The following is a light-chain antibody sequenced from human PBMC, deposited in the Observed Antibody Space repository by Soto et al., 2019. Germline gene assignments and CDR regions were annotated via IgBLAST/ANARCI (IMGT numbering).Light chain of an antibody. CDR2: EVS. J-gene: IGLJ2*01. Sequence: QSALTQPPSASGSPGQSVTISCTGTSSDVGGYNYVSWYQPHPGKAPKLMIYEVSKRPSGVPDRFSGSKSGNTASLTVSGLQAEDEADYYCSSDTGNKGVFGGGTKLTVL. CDR3: SSDTGNKGV. V-gene: IGLV2-8*01. CDR1: SSDVGGYNY.